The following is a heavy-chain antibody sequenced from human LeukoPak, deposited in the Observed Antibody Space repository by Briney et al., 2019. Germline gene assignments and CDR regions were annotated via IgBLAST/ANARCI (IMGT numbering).Heavy chain of an antibody. CDR1: GGSISSSSYY. V-gene: IGHV4-39*01. D-gene: IGHD4-17*01. CDR2: IYYSGST. CDR3: ASEYGDYGDAFDI. J-gene: IGHJ3*02. Sequence: SETLSLTCTVSGGSISSSSYYWGWIRQPPGKGLEWIGSIYYSGSTYYNPSLKSRVTISVDTSKNQFSLKLSSVTAADTAVYYCASEYGDYGDAFDIWGQGTMVTVPS.